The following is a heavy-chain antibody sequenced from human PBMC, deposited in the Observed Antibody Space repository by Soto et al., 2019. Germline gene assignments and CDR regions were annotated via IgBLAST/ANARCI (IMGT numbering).Heavy chain of an antibody. D-gene: IGHD3-22*01. CDR3: AGLVRSSGYYPWTFDY. CDR1: GGSISSSSYY. J-gene: IGHJ4*02. V-gene: IGHV4-39*01. Sequence: SETLSLTXTVSGGSISSSSYYWGWIRQPPGKGLEGIGSIYYSGSTYYNPSLKSRVTISVDTSKNQFSLKLSSVTAADTAVYYRAGLVRSSGYYPWTFDYWGQGTLVTVSS. CDR2: IYYSGST.